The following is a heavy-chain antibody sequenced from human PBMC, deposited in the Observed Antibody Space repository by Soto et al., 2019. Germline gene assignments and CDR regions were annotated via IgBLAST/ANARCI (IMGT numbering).Heavy chain of an antibody. Sequence: QVQLVQSGAEVRKPGASVKVSCEASGYTFTSYDIYWVRQATGQGLEWMGWMNPNTGNSRYAQKFQGRVSWTSDTSMNTAHMEMRSLRSEDTAVYYCARRGETNGSKGFGVDKCYCDFGGQGTTVTVSS. D-gene: IGHD2-8*01. CDR2: MNPNTGNS. J-gene: IGHJ4*02. CDR1: GYTFTSYD. CDR3: ARRGETNGSKGFGVDKCYCDF. V-gene: IGHV1-8*01.